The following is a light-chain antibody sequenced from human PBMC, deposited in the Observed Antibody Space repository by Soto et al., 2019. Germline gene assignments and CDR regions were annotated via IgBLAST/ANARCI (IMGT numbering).Light chain of an antibody. J-gene: IGLJ2*01. CDR3: SSYTTSSSVI. CDR1: SSDIGTYDY. Sequence: QSVLTQPASVSGSPGQSIAISCNGTSSDIGTYDYVSWYQQHPGKAPKLMLFDVNHRPSGVSDRFFGSKSGNTASLTISGLQAEDEADYYCSSYTTSSSVIFGRGTKVTVL. CDR2: DVN. V-gene: IGLV2-14*03.